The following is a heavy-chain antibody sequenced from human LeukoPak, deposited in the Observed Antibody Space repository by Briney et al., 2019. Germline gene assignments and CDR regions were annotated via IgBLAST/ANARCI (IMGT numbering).Heavy chain of an antibody. CDR3: AKDQVWIVVGSFDY. J-gene: IGHJ4*02. Sequence: GGSLRLSCAASGFTFSSYAMSWVRQAPGKGLEWVSGISGSGGSTYYTDSVKGRFTISRDNSKNTLYLQMTSLRAEDTAVYYCAKDQVWIVVGSFDYWGQGTLVTVSS. V-gene: IGHV3-23*01. D-gene: IGHD3-22*01. CDR2: ISGSGGST. CDR1: GFTFSSYA.